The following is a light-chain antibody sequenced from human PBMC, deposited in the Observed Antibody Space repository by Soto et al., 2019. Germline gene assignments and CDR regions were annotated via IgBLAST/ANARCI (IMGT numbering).Light chain of an antibody. Sequence: SQMPQSPSSLSASIGNRVTITCLASQSIYTYLNWYQQKPGRAPNLLIYAASSLQSGVPPRFSGSGSGTRFTLTLTHLQAEAFALYYCQQTYRIPPTFGQGTRLEIK. CDR3: QQTYRIPPT. CDR1: QSIYTY. J-gene: IGKJ5*01. CDR2: AAS. V-gene: IGKV1-39*01.